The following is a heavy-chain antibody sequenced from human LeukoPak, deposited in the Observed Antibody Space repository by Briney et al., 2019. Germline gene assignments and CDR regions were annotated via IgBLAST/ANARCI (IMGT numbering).Heavy chain of an antibody. D-gene: IGHD4-23*01. CDR1: GFTFSSYA. CDR3: EKATSVVTLFDY. CDR2: LSRSGDTT. J-gene: IGHJ4*02. Sequence: GGSLRLSCAASGFTFSSYAMSWVRQAPGKGLEWVSALSRSGDTTYYADSVKGRFTISRDNSKNTLYLQMNSLRVDDTAVYYCEKATSVVTLFDYWGQGTLVTVSS. V-gene: IGHV3-23*01.